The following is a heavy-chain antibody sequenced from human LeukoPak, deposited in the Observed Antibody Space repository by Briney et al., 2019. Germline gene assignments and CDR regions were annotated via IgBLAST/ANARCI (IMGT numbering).Heavy chain of an antibody. V-gene: IGHV4-34*01. J-gene: IGHJ4*02. CDR2: INHRGSS. D-gene: IGHD2-15*01. CDR3: ARGSSFDGYCSAGACDAGYYDS. Sequence: SETLSLTCAVYGESFSAYFWNWIRQAPGKPLEYIGEINHRGSSHYNPSLKTRGTLSLDTSKNQFSLKLTSVTAADTAVYFCARGSSFDGYCSAGACDAGYYDSWGQGTPVTVSS. CDR1: GESFSAYF.